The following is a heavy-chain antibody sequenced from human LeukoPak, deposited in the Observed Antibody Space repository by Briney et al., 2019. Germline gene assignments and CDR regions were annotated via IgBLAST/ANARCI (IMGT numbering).Heavy chain of an antibody. Sequence: PGGSLRLSCAASGFTFSSYAMSWVRQAPGKGLEWVSAISGSGGSTYYADSVKGRFTISRDNSKNTLYLQMNSLRAEDTAVYYCAKQTGIVGATNWFEPWGQGTLVTVSS. D-gene: IGHD1-26*01. V-gene: IGHV3-23*01. J-gene: IGHJ5*02. CDR1: GFTFSSYA. CDR2: ISGSGGST. CDR3: AKQTGIVGATNWFEP.